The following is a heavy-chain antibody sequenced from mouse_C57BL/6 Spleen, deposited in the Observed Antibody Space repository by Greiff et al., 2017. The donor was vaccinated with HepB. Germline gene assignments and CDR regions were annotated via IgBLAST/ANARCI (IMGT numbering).Heavy chain of an antibody. D-gene: IGHD2-4*01. V-gene: IGHV5-9*01. CDR2: ISGGGGNT. CDR3: ARLIYYDYDGFAY. CDR1: GFTFSSYT. J-gene: IGHJ3*01. Sequence: DVKLVESGGGLVKPGGSLKLSCAASGFTFSSYTMSWVRQTPEKRLEWVATISGGGGNTYYPDSVKGRFTISRDNAKNTLYLQMSSLRSEDTALYYCARLIYYDYDGFAYWGQGTLVTVSA.